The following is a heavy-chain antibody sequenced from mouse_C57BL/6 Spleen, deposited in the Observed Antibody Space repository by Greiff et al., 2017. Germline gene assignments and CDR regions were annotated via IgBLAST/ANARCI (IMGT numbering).Heavy chain of an antibody. Sequence: EVKLVESGPELVKPGASVKISCKASGYSFTGYYMPWVKQSHGNILDWIGYIYPYNGVSSYNQKFKGKATLTVDKSSSTAYMELRSLTSEDSAVYYCARGDYDYDERAFAYWGQGTLVTVSA. D-gene: IGHD2-4*01. CDR1: GYSFTGYY. CDR3: ARGDYDYDERAFAY. V-gene: IGHV1-31*01. CDR2: IYPYNGVS. J-gene: IGHJ3*01.